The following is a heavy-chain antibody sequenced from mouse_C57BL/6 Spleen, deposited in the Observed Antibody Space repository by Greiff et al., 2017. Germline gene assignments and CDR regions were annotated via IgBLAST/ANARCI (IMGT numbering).Heavy chain of an antibody. J-gene: IGHJ1*03. CDR3: TRTFYYDYGGPWYFDV. Sequence: VQLQQSGAELVRPGASVTLSCKASGYTFTDYEMHWVKQTPVHGLEWIGAIDPETGGTAYNQKFKGKAILTADKSSSTAYMELRSLTSEDSAVYYCTRTFYYDYGGPWYFDVWGTGTTVTVSS. CDR1: GYTFTDYE. V-gene: IGHV1-15*01. D-gene: IGHD2-4*01. CDR2: IDPETGGT.